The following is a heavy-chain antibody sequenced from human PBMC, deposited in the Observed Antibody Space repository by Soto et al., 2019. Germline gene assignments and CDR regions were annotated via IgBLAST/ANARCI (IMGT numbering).Heavy chain of an antibody. J-gene: IGHJ5*02. CDR2: IFHGGRT. V-gene: IGHV4-30-2*01. CDR3: ARGRVVVPAAVMFNCLDP. D-gene: IGHD2-2*01. CDR1: GAPITWGDYS. Sequence: TSETLSLTCALSGAPITWGDYSWNWIRQPPGKGLEWIGYIFHGGRTYYNPSLRSRVTISVDRSRTQFSLKMSSVTAADTAVYYCARGRVVVPAAVMFNCLDPWGQGALVTVSS.